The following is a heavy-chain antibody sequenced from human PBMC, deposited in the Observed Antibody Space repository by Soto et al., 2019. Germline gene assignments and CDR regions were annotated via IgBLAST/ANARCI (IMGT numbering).Heavy chain of an antibody. Sequence: ASVKVSCKASGYIFTSYYIHWVRQAPGQGLEWMGWINPFDGSRMFAQSFQGRVTMTRDTSTSTVYMEVSSLRSEDTAVYYCARVDTAMSAADWGQGTLVTVSS. CDR2: INPFDGSR. J-gene: IGHJ4*02. CDR3: ARVDTAMSAAD. V-gene: IGHV1-46*01. CDR1: GYIFTSYY. D-gene: IGHD5-18*01.